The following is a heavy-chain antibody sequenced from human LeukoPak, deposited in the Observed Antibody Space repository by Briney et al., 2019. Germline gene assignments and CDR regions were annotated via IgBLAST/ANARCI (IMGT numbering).Heavy chain of an antibody. CDR3: AREPLWFRGRYFDY. J-gene: IGHJ4*02. CDR2: INHSGST. D-gene: IGHD3-10*01. CDR1: GGSFSGYY. Sequence: SETLSLTCAVYGGSFSGYYWSWIRQPPGKGLEWIGEINHSGSTNYNPSLKSRVTISVDTSMNQFSLKLSSVTAADTAVYYCAREPLWFRGRYFDYWGQGTLVTVSS. V-gene: IGHV4-34*01.